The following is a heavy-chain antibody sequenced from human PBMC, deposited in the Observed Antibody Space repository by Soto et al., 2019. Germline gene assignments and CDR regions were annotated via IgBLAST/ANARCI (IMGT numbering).Heavy chain of an antibody. V-gene: IGHV4-61*01. CDR1: GGSVSSGSFY. Sequence: SETLSLTCRVSGGSVSSGSFYWSWIRQPPGKGLEWIGYIDYTGSTNYTPSLKSRVTKSVDTSKNEFSLKLRSVTAADTAVSYCARVSYYYDPSGYCYFDYWGQGTLVTVSS. J-gene: IGHJ4*02. D-gene: IGHD3-22*01. CDR2: IDYTGST. CDR3: ARVSYYYDPSGYCYFDY.